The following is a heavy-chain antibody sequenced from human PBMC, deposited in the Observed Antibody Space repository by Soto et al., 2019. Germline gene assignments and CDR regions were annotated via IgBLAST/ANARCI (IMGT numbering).Heavy chain of an antibody. J-gene: IGHJ5*02. CDR2: ISANNGNT. V-gene: IGHV1-18*01. D-gene: IGHD2-15*01. Sequence: QVQLVQSGAEVKKPGASVKVSCKASGYTFTSYGISWVRQAPGQGLEWMGWISANNGNTKYAQNFQGRVNMTTDTSTSTAYMELRSLRSDDTAVEYCARAYSPGLFDPWGQGTLVTVSS. CDR1: GYTFTSYG. CDR3: ARAYSPGLFDP.